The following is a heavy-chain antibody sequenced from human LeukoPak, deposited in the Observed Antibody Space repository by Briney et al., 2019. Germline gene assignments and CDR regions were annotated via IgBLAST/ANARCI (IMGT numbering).Heavy chain of an antibody. J-gene: IGHJ6*02. CDR3: ARDLRAVDYDFWTRPLYYGMDV. CDR2: IYYNGNI. Sequence: SETLSLTCTVSGVSVSSRTYYWTWIRQPPGKGLEWIGYIYYNGNINYNPSLKSRVTISVDTSKNQFSLKLSSVTAADTAVYYCARDLRAVDYDFWTRPLYYGMDVWGQGTTVTVSS. D-gene: IGHD3-3*01. CDR1: GVSVSSRTYY. V-gene: IGHV4-61*01.